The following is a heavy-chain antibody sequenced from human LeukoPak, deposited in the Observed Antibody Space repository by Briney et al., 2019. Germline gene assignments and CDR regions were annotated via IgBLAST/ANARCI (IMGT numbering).Heavy chain of an antibody. CDR2: IYYSGTT. V-gene: IGHV4-59*01. Sequence: PSETLSLTCTVSGGSISSYYWSWIRQPPGKGLVWIGCIYYSGTTYYNPSLKSRVTISVDTSKNQFSLKLSSVTAADTAVYYCARGSIRGTYYFPFDYWGRGTLVTVSS. CDR1: GGSISSYY. CDR3: ARGSIRGTYYFPFDY. J-gene: IGHJ4*02. D-gene: IGHD1-26*01.